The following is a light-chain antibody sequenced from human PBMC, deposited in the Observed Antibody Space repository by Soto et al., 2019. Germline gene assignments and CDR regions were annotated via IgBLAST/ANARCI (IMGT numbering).Light chain of an antibody. J-gene: IGKJ4*01. CDR3: QQYNNWPPLT. CDR1: QGIRKD. Sequence: AIQMTQSPSSLSASVGDRVTMTCRASQGIRKDLAWYQQKPGKAPKLLIYATSSLQSGVPSRFSGSGSGRDFTLTISSLQPEDFAVYYCQQYNNWPPLTFGGGTKVDIK. V-gene: IGKV1-6*02. CDR2: ATS.